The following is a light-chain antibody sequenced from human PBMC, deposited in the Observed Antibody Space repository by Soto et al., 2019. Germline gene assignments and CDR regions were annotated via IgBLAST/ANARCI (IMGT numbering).Light chain of an antibody. CDR1: SIDVGSYNL. Sequence: QSALTQHASVSGSPGQSITISCTGTSIDVGSYNLVSWYQQHSGKAPKLMIYEGSKRPSGVSNRFSGSKSGNTASLTISGLQAEDEADYYCCSYAGSSTFVFGVGTKLTVL. CDR3: CSYAGSSTFV. CDR2: EGS. J-gene: IGLJ2*01. V-gene: IGLV2-23*03.